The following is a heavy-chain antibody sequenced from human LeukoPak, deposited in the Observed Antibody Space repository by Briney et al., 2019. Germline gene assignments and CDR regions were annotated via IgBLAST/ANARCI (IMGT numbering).Heavy chain of an antibody. CDR2: ISGSGGST. Sequence: GGSLRLSCAASGFTFSSYAMSWVRQAPGKGLEWVSAISGSGGSTYYADSVKGRFTISRDNAKNSLYLQMNSLRAEDTAVYYCARETYGDYANFDYWGQGTLVTVSS. CDR1: GFTFSSYA. J-gene: IGHJ4*02. V-gene: IGHV3-23*01. D-gene: IGHD4-17*01. CDR3: ARETYGDYANFDY.